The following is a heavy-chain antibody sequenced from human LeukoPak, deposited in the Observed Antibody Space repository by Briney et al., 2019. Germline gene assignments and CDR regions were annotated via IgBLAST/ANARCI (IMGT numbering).Heavy chain of an antibody. CDR1: GFTFSNYW. CDR3: ARDLGQYYDTSDNWFDP. D-gene: IGHD3-22*01. Sequence: GGSLRLSCAASGFTFSNYWMHWVRQAPGKWLVWVSRINSDGINTSYADSVKGRFTISRDNAKNTLNLQMNSLRAEDTAVYYCARDLGQYYDTSDNWFDPWGQGTLVTVSS. V-gene: IGHV3-74*01. CDR2: INSDGINT. J-gene: IGHJ5*02.